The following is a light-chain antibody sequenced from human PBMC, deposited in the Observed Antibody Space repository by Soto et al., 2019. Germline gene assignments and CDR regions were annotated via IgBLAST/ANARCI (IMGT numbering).Light chain of an antibody. Sequence: QSVLTQPPSTSGTPGQRVTISCSGSSSNIGGNYVYWYQHLPGTAPKLLIYRKNQRPSGVPDRFSGSKSGTSASLAISGLRSEDEADYYCAAWDDSLSGLVFGGGTKLTVL. J-gene: IGLJ2*01. V-gene: IGLV1-47*01. CDR2: RKN. CDR3: AAWDDSLSGLV. CDR1: SSNIGGNY.